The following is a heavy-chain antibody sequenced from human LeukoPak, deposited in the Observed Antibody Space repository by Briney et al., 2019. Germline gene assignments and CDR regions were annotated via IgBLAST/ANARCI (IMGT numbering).Heavy chain of an antibody. CDR3: ARGGRWELPRPYAFDI. V-gene: IGHV1-8*03. D-gene: IGHD1-26*01. Sequence: ASVKVSCKASGYTFTSYDINWVRQATGQGLEWMGWMDPNSGNTGYAQKFQGRVTITRNTSTSTAYMELRNLRSDDTAVYYCARGGRWELPRPYAFDIWGQGTMVTVSS. J-gene: IGHJ3*02. CDR2: MDPNSGNT. CDR1: GYTFTSYD.